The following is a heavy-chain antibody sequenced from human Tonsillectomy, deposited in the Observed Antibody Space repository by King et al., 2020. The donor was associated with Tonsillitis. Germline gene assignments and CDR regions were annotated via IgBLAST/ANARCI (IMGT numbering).Heavy chain of an antibody. V-gene: IGHV3-9*01. CDR3: AKVAGGGSGSYYDAFDI. D-gene: IGHD3-10*01. Sequence: EVQLVESGGGLVQPGRSLRLSCAASGFTFDDYATHWVRQAPGKGLEWVSGISWNSGSIGYADSVKGRFTISRDNAKNSLYLQMNSLRAEDTALYYCAKVAGGGSGSYYDAFDIWGQGTMVTVSS. CDR2: ISWNSGSI. J-gene: IGHJ3*02. CDR1: GFTFDDYA.